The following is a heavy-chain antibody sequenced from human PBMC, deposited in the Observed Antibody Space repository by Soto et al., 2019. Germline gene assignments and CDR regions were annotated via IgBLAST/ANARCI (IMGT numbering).Heavy chain of an antibody. CDR1: GYTFIDYY. J-gene: IGHJ4*02. CDR3: ARGGRQQLIPTPISYKIDY. D-gene: IGHD6-13*01. V-gene: IGHV1-2*02. Sequence: ASVKVSCKASGYTFIDYYMHWVRQAPGQGFEWLGRISPKSGATNYAQKFQGRVTMTWDTSLNTAYMELSSLISEDTAVYYCARGGRQQLIPTPISYKIDYWGQGTLVTVSS. CDR2: ISPKSGAT.